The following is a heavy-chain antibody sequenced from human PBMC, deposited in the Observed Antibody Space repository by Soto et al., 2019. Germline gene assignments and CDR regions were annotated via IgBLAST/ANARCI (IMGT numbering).Heavy chain of an antibody. CDR3: ARGWVAATSLSGRYYYYGMEV. CDR1: GGSFSGYY. CDR2: INHSGST. D-gene: IGHD2-15*01. V-gene: IGHV4-34*01. Sequence: SETLSLTCAVYGGSFSGYYWSWIRQPPGKGLEWIGEINHSGSTNYNPSLKSRVTISVDTSKNQFSLKLSSVTAADTAVYYCARGWVAATSLSGRYYYYGMEVWGQGTTVTVSS. J-gene: IGHJ6*02.